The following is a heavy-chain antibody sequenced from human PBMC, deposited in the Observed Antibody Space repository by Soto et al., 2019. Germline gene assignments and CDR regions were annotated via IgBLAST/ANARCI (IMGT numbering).Heavy chain of an antibody. CDR1: GYNFAGYW. CDR2: IYPGDSDT. J-gene: IGHJ4*02. Sequence: GESLKISCKGSGYNFAGYWIAGVLQMPGKGLELMGIIYPGDSDTRYSPSFQGQVIISADASISTAYLQWSSLKASDTAMYYCARRGNGSGSYHPFDYWGQGALVTVSS. V-gene: IGHV5-51*01. CDR3: ARRGNGSGSYHPFDY. D-gene: IGHD3-10*01.